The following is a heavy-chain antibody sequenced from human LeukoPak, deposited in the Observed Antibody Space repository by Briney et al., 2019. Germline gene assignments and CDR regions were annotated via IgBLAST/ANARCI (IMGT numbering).Heavy chain of an antibody. CDR3: ARDHRYAFDN. J-gene: IGHJ4*01. D-gene: IGHD5-12*01. CDR1: GFNRIDYS. Sequence: GGALRLSCGASGFNRIDYSMNWVRQAPGKGLEWISYIGISSGNTKYADSVKGRFTISRDKARNSLYLQMNSLRVEDTAMYYCARDHRYAFDNWGHGTLVTVSS. CDR2: IGISSGNT. V-gene: IGHV3-11*06.